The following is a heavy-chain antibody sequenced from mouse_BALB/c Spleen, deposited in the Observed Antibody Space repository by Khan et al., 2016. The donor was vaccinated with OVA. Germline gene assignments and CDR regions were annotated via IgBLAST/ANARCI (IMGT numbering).Heavy chain of an antibody. V-gene: IGHV3-6*02. CDR3: ARDYYGSSWYFDV. CDR1: GYSITSGYY. Sequence: EVQLQESGPGLVKPSQSLSLTCSVTGYSITSGYYWNWIRQFPGNKLEWMGFIRYDGSNNYNPSLKNRMSITRDTSKNQFFLKLNSVTTEDTATYYGARDYYGSSWYFDVWGAGTTVTVSS. CDR2: IRYDGSN. J-gene: IGHJ1*01. D-gene: IGHD1-1*01.